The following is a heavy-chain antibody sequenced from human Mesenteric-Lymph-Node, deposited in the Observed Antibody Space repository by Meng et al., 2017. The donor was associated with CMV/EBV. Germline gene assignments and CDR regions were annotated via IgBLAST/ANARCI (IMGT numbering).Heavy chain of an antibody. J-gene: IGHJ4*02. CDR3: ARRGSGSYYYFDY. Sequence: KASGYTFTTYLMHWVRQAPGQRLEWIGWINTGSGNTKYSQKFQGRVTITSDTSASAAYMELSSLRSEDTAVYYCARRGSGSYYYFDYWGQGTLVTVSS. CDR1: GYTFTTYL. D-gene: IGHD3-10*01. CDR2: INTGSGNT. V-gene: IGHV1-3*04.